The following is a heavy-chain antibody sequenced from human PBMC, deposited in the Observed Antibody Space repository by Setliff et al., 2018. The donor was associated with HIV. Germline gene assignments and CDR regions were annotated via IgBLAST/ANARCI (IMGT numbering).Heavy chain of an antibody. Sequence: SETLSLTCGVSGYFISSGYYWAWIRQSPGKGLERIGTIYHSGSTYYNPSLKSRVTISVDTSKNQFSLNLSSVTAADTAVYYCARSAYDSSGLPYWGQGTLVTVSS. D-gene: IGHD3-22*01. V-gene: IGHV4-38-2*01. CDR1: GYFISSGYY. J-gene: IGHJ4*02. CDR2: IYHSGST. CDR3: ARSAYDSSGLPY.